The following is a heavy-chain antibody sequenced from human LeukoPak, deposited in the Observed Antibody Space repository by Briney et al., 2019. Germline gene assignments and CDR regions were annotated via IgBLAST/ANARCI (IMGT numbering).Heavy chain of an antibody. Sequence: SETLSLTCNVSGVSISSSSYYWGWIRQPPGTGLEWIGSIYSSGSTYYNSSLKSRVTISIDTPKNQVSLKMSSVTAADTAVYFCARAKIAARDPNNWFDPWGQGTLVTVSS. J-gene: IGHJ5*02. CDR1: GVSISSSSYY. CDR3: ARAKIAARDPNNWFDP. V-gene: IGHV4-39*01. CDR2: IYSSGST. D-gene: IGHD6-6*01.